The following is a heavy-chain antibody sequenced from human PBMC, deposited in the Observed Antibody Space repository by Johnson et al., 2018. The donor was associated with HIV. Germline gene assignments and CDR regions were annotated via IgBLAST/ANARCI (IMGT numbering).Heavy chain of an antibody. CDR2: IWYDGSNK. CDR1: GFTFSIYA. Sequence: QVQLVESGGGVVQPGRSLRLSCAASGFTFSIYAMHWVRQAPGKGLEWVAVIWYDGSNKYYADSVKGRFTISRDNSKNTLYLQMNSLRAEDTAVYYCASYCSGGSCYRRSPSDAFDIWGQGTMVTVSS. V-gene: IGHV3-30*04. CDR3: ASYCSGGSCYRRSPSDAFDI. J-gene: IGHJ3*02. D-gene: IGHD2-15*01.